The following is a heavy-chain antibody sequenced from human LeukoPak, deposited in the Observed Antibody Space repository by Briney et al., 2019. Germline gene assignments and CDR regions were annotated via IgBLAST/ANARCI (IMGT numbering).Heavy chain of an antibody. CDR2: IYYSGST. D-gene: IGHD3-22*01. V-gene: IGHV4-59*08. CDR1: GGSISSYY. J-gene: IGHJ4*02. Sequence: SETLSLTCTVSGGSISSYYWSWIRQPPGKGLEWLGYIYYSGSTNYNPSLKSRVTISVDTSKNQFSLKLSSVTAADTAVYYCARQRDYYDSSGYYYHFDYWGQGTLVTVSS. CDR3: ARQRDYYDSSGYYYHFDY.